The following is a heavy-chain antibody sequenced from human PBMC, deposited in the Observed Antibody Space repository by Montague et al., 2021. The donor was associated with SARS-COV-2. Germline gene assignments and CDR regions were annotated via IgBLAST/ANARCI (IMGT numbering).Heavy chain of an antibody. CDR3: ARRGSSVWGVTVSAELDY. J-gene: IGHJ4*02. D-gene: IGHD3-10*01. CDR1: GGSFSGYY. V-gene: IGHV4-34*01. Sequence: SETLSLTCAVYGGSFSGYYCSWILQPPEKGLELIGEINQSGRTNNNPSLKSRVIISVDTSKNQFSLKLSSVTAADTAVYYCARRGSSVWGVTVSAELDYWGQGILVIVSS. CDR2: INQSGRT.